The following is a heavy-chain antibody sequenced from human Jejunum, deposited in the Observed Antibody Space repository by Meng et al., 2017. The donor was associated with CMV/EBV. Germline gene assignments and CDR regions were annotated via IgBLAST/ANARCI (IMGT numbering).Heavy chain of an antibody. J-gene: IGHJ4*02. CDR2: INSDGSST. V-gene: IGHV3-74*01. Sequence: FTFSSYWMHWVRQAPGKGLVWVSRINSDGSSTSYADSVKGRFTISRDNAKNTLYLQMNSLRAEDTAVYYCAREGGGTIAPRDLDYWGQGTRVTVSS. CDR3: AREGGGTIAPRDLDY. D-gene: IGHD6-6*01. CDR1: FTFSSYW.